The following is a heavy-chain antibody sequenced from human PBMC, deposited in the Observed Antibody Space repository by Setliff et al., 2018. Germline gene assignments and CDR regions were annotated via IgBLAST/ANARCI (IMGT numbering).Heavy chain of an antibody. J-gene: IGHJ5*02. CDR2: ISAYSGDT. CDR1: GYTFRSYG. Sequence: ALVKVSCKTSGYTFRSYGVSWVRQAPGQGLEWMGWISAYSGDTIYAQNYQGRVTMTTDTSTSTAYMELRSLRSDDTAVYYCAKDRVEVVVAAPQARFDPWGQGTLVTVSS. V-gene: IGHV1-18*01. CDR3: AKDRVEVVVAAPQARFDP. D-gene: IGHD2-15*01.